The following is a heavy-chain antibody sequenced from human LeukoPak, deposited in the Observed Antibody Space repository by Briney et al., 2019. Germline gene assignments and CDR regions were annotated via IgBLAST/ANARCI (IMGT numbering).Heavy chain of an antibody. CDR3: ARDPPAYGDYEGY. Sequence: PGGSLRLSCAASGFTVSSNYMSWVRQAPGKGLEWVSVIYSGGSTYYADSVKGRFTISRDNSKNTLYLQMNSLRAEDTAVYYCARDPPAYGDYEGYWGQGTLVTVSS. V-gene: IGHV3-66*01. D-gene: IGHD4-17*01. CDR1: GFTVSSNY. CDR2: IYSGGST. J-gene: IGHJ4*02.